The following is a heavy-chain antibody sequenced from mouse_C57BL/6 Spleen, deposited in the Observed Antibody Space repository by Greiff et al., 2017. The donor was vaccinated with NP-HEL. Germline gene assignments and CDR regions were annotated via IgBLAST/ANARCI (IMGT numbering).Heavy chain of an antibody. Sequence: EVKLQESGPGLVKPSQSLSLTCSVTGYSITSGYYWNWIRQFPGNKLEWMGYISYDGSNNYNPSLKNRISITRDTSKNQFFLKLNSVTTEDTATYYCARGGGYDYDAGDYYAMDYWGQGTSVTVSS. CDR3: ARGGGYDYDAGDYYAMDY. D-gene: IGHD2-4*01. J-gene: IGHJ4*01. V-gene: IGHV3-6*01. CDR1: GYSITSGYY. CDR2: ISYDGSN.